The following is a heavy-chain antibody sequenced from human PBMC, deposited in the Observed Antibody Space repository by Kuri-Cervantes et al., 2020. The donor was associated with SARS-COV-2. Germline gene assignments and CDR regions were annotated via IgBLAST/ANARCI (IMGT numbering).Heavy chain of an antibody. Sequence: ASVNVSCKASGYTVTRYYMHWVRQAPGQGLEWMGWINTNTGNPTYAQGFTGRFVFSVETSLSTAYLQISSLKAEDTAVYYCARGGLQGGLALLWFGELFDYWGQGTLVTVSS. CDR3: ARGGLQGGLALLWFGELFDY. D-gene: IGHD3-10*01. J-gene: IGHJ4*02. CDR1: GYTVTRYY. V-gene: IGHV7-4-1*02. CDR2: INTNTGNP.